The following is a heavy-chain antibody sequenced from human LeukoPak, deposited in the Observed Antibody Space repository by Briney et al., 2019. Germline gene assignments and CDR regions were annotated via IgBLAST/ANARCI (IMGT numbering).Heavy chain of an antibody. CDR3: STVPGSHSAFDI. CDR1: GDTLTAIS. V-gene: IGHV1-24*01. D-gene: IGHD1-26*01. J-gene: IGHJ3*02. CDR2: FDPEDGET. Sequence: ASAKVSCKVSGDTLTAISIHWLRQAPAKGLERMGGFDPEDGETIYAQKFQARVTITEDTSTDTAYAELSSLRSEYTAVYYSSTVPGSHSAFDIWGQGTMVTASS.